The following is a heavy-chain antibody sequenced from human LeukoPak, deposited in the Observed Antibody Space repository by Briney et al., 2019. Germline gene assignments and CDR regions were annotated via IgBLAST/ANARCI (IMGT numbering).Heavy chain of an antibody. CDR2: INPNSGGT. CDR1: GYTFTGYY. Sequence: ASVKVSCKASGYTFTGYYMHWVRQAPGQGLEWMGWINPNSGGTNYAQKFQGRVTMTRGTSISTAYMELSRLRSDDTAVYYCARVVVVPAAIEPLGYRGQGTLVTVSS. D-gene: IGHD2-2*01. V-gene: IGHV1-2*02. J-gene: IGHJ4*02. CDR3: ARVVVVPAAIEPLGY.